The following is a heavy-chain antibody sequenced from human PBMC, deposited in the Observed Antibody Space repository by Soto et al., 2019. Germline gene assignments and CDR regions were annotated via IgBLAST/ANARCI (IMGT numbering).Heavy chain of an antibody. CDR2: ISAYNGNT. CDR3: ARDTQDYYPTYY. V-gene: IGHV1-18*01. D-gene: IGHD3-22*01. CDR1: GYTFTRYG. J-gene: IGHJ4*02. Sequence: AAVKVSCKDSGYTFTRYGISWLRQAPGQGLEWMRWISAYNGNTNYAQKLQGRATMTTDTSTSTAYMELRSLRSDDTAVYYCARDTQDYYPTYYWGQGTLVPVSS.